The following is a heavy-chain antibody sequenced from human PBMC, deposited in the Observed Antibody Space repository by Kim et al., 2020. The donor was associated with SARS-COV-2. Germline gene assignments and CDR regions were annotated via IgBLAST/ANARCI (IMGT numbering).Heavy chain of an antibody. CDR3: ARGARGYSYGDFGY. CDR1: GFTFCSYG. D-gene: IGHD5-18*01. V-gene: IGHV3-21*01. J-gene: IGHJ4*03. Sequence: GGSLRLSCAASGFTFCSYGMNWVRQAPGKGLEWVSSISSSGSYIYYADSVKGRFTISRDNAKNSLYLQMNSLRAEDTAVYYCARGARGYSYGDFGYWGHG. CDR2: ISSSGSYI.